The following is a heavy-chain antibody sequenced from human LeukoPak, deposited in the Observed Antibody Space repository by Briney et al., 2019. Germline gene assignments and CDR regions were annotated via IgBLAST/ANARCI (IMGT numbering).Heavy chain of an antibody. J-gene: IGHJ4*02. Sequence: PSETLSLTCLVYGGSLIVFYLSWIRQPGAKGLEWIGRIYSSGCPNYNPSLKSRVTLSVDTYKNQFSLKLSSVTAADTAVYYCARDCTSVTGYFGYWGQGTLVTVSS. CDR2: IYSSGCP. V-gene: IGHV4-4*07. CDR3: ARDCTSVTGYFGY. CDR1: GGSLIVFY. D-gene: IGHD2-8*02.